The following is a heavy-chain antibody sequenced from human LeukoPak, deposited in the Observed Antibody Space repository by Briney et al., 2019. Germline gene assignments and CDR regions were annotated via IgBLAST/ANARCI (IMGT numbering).Heavy chain of an antibody. D-gene: IGHD4-17*01. Sequence: SETLSLTCTVSGGSISSSSYYWGWIRQPPGKGLEWIGSIYYSGSTYYNPSLKSRVTISVDTSKNQFSLKLSSVTAADTAVYYCASFPPHYGDYAGPADYWGQGTLVTVSS. V-gene: IGHV4-39*01. CDR1: GGSISSSSYY. CDR2: IYYSGST. CDR3: ASFPPHYGDYAGPADY. J-gene: IGHJ4*02.